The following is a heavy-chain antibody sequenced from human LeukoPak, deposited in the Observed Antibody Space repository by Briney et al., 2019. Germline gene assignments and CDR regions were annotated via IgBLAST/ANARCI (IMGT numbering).Heavy chain of an antibody. CDR1: GFTFSSYA. CDR2: ISYDGSNK. CDR3: ARVDSSSWVYYYYYMDV. D-gene: IGHD6-13*01. J-gene: IGHJ6*03. Sequence: GRSLRLSCAASGFTFSSYAMHWVRQAPGKGLEWVAVISYDGSNKYYADSVKGRFTISRDNSKNTLYLRMNSLRAEDTAVYYCARVDSSSWVYYYYYMDVWGKGTTVTVSS. V-gene: IGHV3-30*01.